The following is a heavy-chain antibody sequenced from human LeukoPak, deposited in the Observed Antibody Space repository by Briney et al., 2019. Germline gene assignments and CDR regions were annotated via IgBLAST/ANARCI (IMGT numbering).Heavy chain of an antibody. V-gene: IGHV4-4*09. Sequence: SETLSLTCTVFGSSIGTYSWSWIRQPPGKGLGWIGYIYSTGSTHYNPSLKSRATMSLDTSKNQFSLRLSSVTAADTAVFYCARHRAEMATITDDAFDMWGQGTMVTVSS. J-gene: IGHJ3*02. CDR3: ARHRAEMATITDDAFDM. CDR1: GSSIGTYS. D-gene: IGHD5-24*01. CDR2: IYSTGST.